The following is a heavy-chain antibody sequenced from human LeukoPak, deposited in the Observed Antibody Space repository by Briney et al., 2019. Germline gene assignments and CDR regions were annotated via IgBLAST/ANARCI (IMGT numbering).Heavy chain of an antibody. J-gene: IGHJ4*02. V-gene: IGHV1-2*06. CDR3: ARGGDQYDILTGYFDY. D-gene: IGHD3-9*01. CDR1: GYTFTGYY. Sequence: ASVKVSCKAPGYTFTGYYMHWVRQAPGQGLEWMGRINPNSGGTNYAQKFQGRVTMTRDTSISTAYMELSRLRSDDTAVYYCARGGDQYDILTGYFDYWGQGTLVTVSS. CDR2: INPNSGGT.